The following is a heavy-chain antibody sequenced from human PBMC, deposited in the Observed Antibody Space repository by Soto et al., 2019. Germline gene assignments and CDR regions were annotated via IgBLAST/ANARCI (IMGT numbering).Heavy chain of an antibody. J-gene: IGHJ4*02. CDR1: GGSISSGDYY. Sequence: SETLSLTCTVSGGSISSGDYYWSWIRHPPGKGLEWLGYIYYSGSTYYNPSLKSRVTISVDTSKNQFSLKLSSVTAADTAVYYCARGKRDYYYDSSGYYYEDYFEYWGQGTLVNVSA. CDR3: ARGKRDYYYDSSGYYYEDYFEY. CDR2: IYYSGST. D-gene: IGHD3-22*01. V-gene: IGHV4-30-4*01.